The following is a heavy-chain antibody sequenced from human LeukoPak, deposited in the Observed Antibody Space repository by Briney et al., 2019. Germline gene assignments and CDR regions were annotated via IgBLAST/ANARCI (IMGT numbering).Heavy chain of an antibody. D-gene: IGHD3-16*01. J-gene: IGHJ3*02. V-gene: IGHV4-59*08. Sequence: SETLSLTCAVSGVSITSYYWTWVRPPAGKGLEWLGYINYSGSTNYNPSLQSRVTMSVDTSKNQFSLKLGTVTAADTAVYYCARQGRLGEVAFDIWGQGTLVTVSS. CDR3: ARQGRLGEVAFDI. CDR1: GVSITSYY. CDR2: INYSGST.